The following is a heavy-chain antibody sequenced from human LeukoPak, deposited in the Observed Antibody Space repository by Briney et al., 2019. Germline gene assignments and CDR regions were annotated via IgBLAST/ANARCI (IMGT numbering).Heavy chain of an antibody. CDR1: GFTFSSYS. J-gene: IGHJ4*02. Sequence: GWSLRLSCAASGFTFSSYSMNWVRQAPGKGLEWVSSISSSSSYIYYADSVKGRFTISRDNAKNSLYLQMNSLRAEDTAVYYCARGLNLSFRYCSGGSCYFDYWGQGTLVTVSS. V-gene: IGHV3-21*01. D-gene: IGHD2-15*01. CDR3: ARGLNLSFRYCSGGSCYFDY. CDR2: ISSSSSYI.